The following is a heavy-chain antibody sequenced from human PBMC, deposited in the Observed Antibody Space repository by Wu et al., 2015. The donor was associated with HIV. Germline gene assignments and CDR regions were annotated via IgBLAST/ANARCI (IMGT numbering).Heavy chain of an antibody. D-gene: IGHD3-10*01. J-gene: IGHJ4*02. CDR2: FDPEDGET. CDR1: GYTLTELS. CDR3: ARDRFYGSGSYVY. Sequence: QVQLVQSGAEVKKPGASVKVSCKVSGYTLTELSMHWVRQAPGKGLEWMGGFDPEDGETIYAQKFQGRVSITTDEYTATVYMELSSLRSEDTAVYYCARDRFYGSGSYVYWGQGTLVTVSS. V-gene: IGHV1-24*01.